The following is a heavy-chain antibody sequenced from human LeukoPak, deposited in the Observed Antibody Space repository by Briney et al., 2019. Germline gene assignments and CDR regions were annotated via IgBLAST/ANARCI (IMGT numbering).Heavy chain of an antibody. D-gene: IGHD5-24*01. J-gene: IGHJ4*02. CDR2: ISSSSSYI. CDR1: GFTFSSYS. Sequence: GGSPRLSCAASGFTFSSYSMNWVRQAPGKGLEWVSSISSSSSYIYYADSVKGRFTISRDNAKNSLYLQMNSLRAEDTAVYYCARVNRRDGYKILSPRTLDYWGQGTLVTVSS. CDR3: ARVNRRDGYKILSPRTLDY. V-gene: IGHV3-21*01.